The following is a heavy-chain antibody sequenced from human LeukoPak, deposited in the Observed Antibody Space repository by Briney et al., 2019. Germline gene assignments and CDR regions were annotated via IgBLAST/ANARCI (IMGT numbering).Heavy chain of an antibody. V-gene: IGHV4-59*11. J-gene: IGHJ5*02. D-gene: IGHD3-3*01. CDR2: IYYSGST. CDR1: GGSISSHY. CDR3: ARGDFSNWFDP. Sequence: SETLSLTCTVSGGSISSHYWSWIRQPPGKGLEWIGYIYYSGSTNYNPSLKGRVTISVDTSKNQFSLKLSSVTAADTAVYYCARGDFSNWFDPWGQGTLVTVSS.